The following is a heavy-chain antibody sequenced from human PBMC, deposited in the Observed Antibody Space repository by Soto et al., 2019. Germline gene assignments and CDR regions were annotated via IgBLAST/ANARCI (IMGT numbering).Heavy chain of an antibody. Sequence: PGGSLRLSCAASGFTCSTYDMHWVRQAPGEGLEWVSSITADSDYIYYADSVKGRFSISRDNAKNSLYLQMYRLRAEDTAVYHCVRACTAPLLRKNWLDSWGQGALVTVSS. CDR3: VRACTAPLLRKNWLDS. J-gene: IGHJ5*01. D-gene: IGHD2-8*02. CDR1: GFTCSTYD. CDR2: ITADSDYI. V-gene: IGHV3-21*01.